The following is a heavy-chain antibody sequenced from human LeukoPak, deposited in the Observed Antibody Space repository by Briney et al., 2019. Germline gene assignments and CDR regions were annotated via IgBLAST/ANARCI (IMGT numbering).Heavy chain of an antibody. V-gene: IGHV3-33*01. CDR1: GFTVTSSG. CDR3: ARGTYGTAGNYRTHFDN. D-gene: IGHD2-8*02. Sequence: GRSLRLSCAASGFTVTSSGMHWVRQAPGKGLEGVSVIWYDGSVQYYADSVKGRFPVFRDTSQNTVYLQMNNLRAEDTAVYYCARGTYGTAGNYRTHFDNWGQGTLVTVSS. CDR2: IWYDGSVQ. J-gene: IGHJ4*02.